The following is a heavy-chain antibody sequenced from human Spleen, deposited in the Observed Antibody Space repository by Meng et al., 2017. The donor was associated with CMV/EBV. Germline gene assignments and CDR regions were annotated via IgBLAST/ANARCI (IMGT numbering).Heavy chain of an antibody. CDR3: ARIGITGTTLSMDV. CDR2: IRYDGSNK. V-gene: IGHV3-30*02. J-gene: IGHJ6*02. Sequence: GESLKISCAASGFTFSSYGMHWVRQAPGKGLEWVAFIRYDGSNKYYADSVKGRFTISRDNAKNSLYLQMSSLRAEDTAVYYCARIGITGTTLSMDVWGQGTTVTVSS. CDR1: GFTFSSYG. D-gene: IGHD1-7*01.